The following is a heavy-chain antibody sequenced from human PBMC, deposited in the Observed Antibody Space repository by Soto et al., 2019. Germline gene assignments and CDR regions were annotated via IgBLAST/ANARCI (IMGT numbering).Heavy chain of an antibody. CDR2: ISAYNGNT. J-gene: IGHJ4*02. CDR1: GYTFTSYG. V-gene: IGHV1-18*04. D-gene: IGHD6-19*01. Sequence: GASVKVSCKASGYTFTSYGISWVRQAPGQGLEWMGWISAYNGNTNYAQKLQGRVTMTTDTSTSTAYMELRSLRSDDTAAYYCARDRAAVAGPARWYFDYWGQGTLVTVSS. CDR3: ARDRAAVAGPARWYFDY.